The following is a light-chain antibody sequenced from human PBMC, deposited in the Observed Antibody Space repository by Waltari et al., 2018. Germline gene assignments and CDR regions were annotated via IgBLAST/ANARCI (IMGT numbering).Light chain of an antibody. CDR2: EAS. V-gene: IGKV3-20*01. J-gene: IGKJ2*03. CDR1: QTIRKSN. CDR3: QHYADSPYS. Sequence: IVLTQSPGTLSLSPGERATLSCRASQTIRKSNLAWYHQKPGQAPRLIMYEASRRATGIPDRFSGSESGTDFTLTISRLEPEDFAVYYCQHYADSPYSFGQGTKLEFK.